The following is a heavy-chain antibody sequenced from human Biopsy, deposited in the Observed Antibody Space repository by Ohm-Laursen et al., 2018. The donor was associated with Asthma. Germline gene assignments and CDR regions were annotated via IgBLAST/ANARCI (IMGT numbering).Heavy chain of an antibody. D-gene: IGHD3-10*01. CDR1: GYTFNSAG. CDR3: ARAVDYSHYYGIDV. Sequence: RPSVKVSCKTSGYTFNSAGITWVRQAPGQGLEWMGWISVYNGNTKVAQKLQDRVTMVTDTSTSTAYMELRSLRSDDTAVYFCARAVDYSHYYGIDVWGQGTTVTVS. J-gene: IGHJ6*02. V-gene: IGHV1-18*01. CDR2: ISVYNGNT.